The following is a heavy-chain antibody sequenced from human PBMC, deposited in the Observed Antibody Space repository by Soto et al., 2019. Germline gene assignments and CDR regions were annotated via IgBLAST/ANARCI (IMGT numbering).Heavy chain of an antibody. Sequence: GGSLRLSCAASGFTFSSFAMNWVRLPPGRGLEWVAAVTSSASSTHYADSVKGRFTISRDNSKNTLYLQMNSLRAEDTAVYYCARDGILSDDFSSGYPPYYYYGMDVWGQGTTVSVSS. D-gene: IGHD3-3*01. CDR1: GFTFSSFA. CDR2: VTSSASST. J-gene: IGHJ6*02. CDR3: ARDGILSDDFSSGYPPYYYYGMDV. V-gene: IGHV3-23*01.